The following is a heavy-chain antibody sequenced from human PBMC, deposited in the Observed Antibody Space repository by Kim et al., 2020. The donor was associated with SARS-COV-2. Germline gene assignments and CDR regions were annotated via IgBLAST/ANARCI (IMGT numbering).Heavy chain of an antibody. V-gene: IGHV4-31*03. CDR2: IYYSGST. CDR3: AREIYYYDSSGLDGSYWLDY. CDR1: GGSISSGGYY. J-gene: IGHJ4*02. D-gene: IGHD3-22*01. Sequence: SETLSLTCTVSGGSISSGGYYWSWIRQHPGKGLEWIGYIYYSGSTYYNPSLKSRVTISVDTSKNQFSLKLSSVTAADTAVYYCAREIYYYDSSGLDGSYWLDYWGQGTLVTVSS.